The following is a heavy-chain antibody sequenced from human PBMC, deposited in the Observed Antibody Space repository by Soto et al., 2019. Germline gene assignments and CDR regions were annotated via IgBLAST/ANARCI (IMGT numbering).Heavy chain of an antibody. J-gene: IGHJ4*02. CDR1: GFTFSSYG. CDR2: IWYDGSNK. Sequence: QVQLVESGGGVVQPGRSLRLSCAASGFTFSSYGMHWVRQAPGKGLEWVAVIWYDGSNKYYADSVKGRFTISRDNSKNTLYLQMNSRRAEDTAVYYCAGGGSDFDYWGQGTLVTVSS. V-gene: IGHV3-33*01. D-gene: IGHD5-12*01. CDR3: AGGGSDFDY.